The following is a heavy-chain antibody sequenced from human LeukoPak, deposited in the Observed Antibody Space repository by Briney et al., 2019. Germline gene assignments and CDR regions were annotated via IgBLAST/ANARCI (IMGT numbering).Heavy chain of an antibody. CDR2: ISGSGGST. V-gene: IGHV3-23*01. CDR3: AKVGLRYSSSSGDLVM. CDR1: GFTFSSYA. J-gene: IGHJ4*02. D-gene: IGHD6-6*01. Sequence: QPGGSLRLSCAASGFTFSSYAMSWVRQAPGKGLEWVSAISGSGGSTYYADSVKGRFTISRDNSKNTLYLQMNSLRAEDTAVYYCAKVGLRYSSSSGDLVMWGQGTLVTVSS.